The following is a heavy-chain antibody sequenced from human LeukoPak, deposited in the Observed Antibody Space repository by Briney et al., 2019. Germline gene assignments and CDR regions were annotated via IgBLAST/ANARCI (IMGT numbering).Heavy chain of an antibody. D-gene: IGHD5-18*01. J-gene: IGHJ3*02. CDR1: GFTFSSYW. V-gene: IGHV3-7*01. CDR2: IKQDGSEK. CDR3: ARERSRSGYSYYLDAFDI. Sequence: GGSLRLSCAASGFTFSSYWMSWVRQAPGKGLEWVANIKQDGSEKYYVDSVKGRFTISRDNAKNSLYLQMNSLRAEDTAVYYCARERSRSGYSYYLDAFDIWGQGTMVTVSS.